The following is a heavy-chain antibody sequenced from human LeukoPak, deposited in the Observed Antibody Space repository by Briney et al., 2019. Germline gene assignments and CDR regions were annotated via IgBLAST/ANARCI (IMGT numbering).Heavy chain of an antibody. J-gene: IGHJ3*02. V-gene: IGHV3-30*03. D-gene: IGHD3-10*01. CDR1: GFTFSIYG. CDR3: ARDSVLYGPDAFDI. CDR2: ISYDGSNK. Sequence: GGSLRLSCAASGFTFSIYGMHWVRQAPGKGLEWVAVISYDGSNKYYADSVKGRFTISRDNAKNSLYLQMNSLRAEDTAVYYCARDSVLYGPDAFDIWGQGTMVTVSS.